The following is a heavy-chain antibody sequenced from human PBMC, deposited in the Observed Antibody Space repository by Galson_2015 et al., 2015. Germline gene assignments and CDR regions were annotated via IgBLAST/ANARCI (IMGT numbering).Heavy chain of an antibody. J-gene: IGHJ1*01. D-gene: IGHD6-13*01. CDR1: GDSISTATYY. Sequence: ETLSLTCTVSGDSISTATYYWAWVRQPPGRGLEWIGTIYFRGTTSYNPSLKSRVTLSVDTSRNHFSLDLASVTAADTAVYYCARQYASNWRIPEYFQRWGQGTLVIVSS. CDR3: ARQYASNWRIPEYFQR. V-gene: IGHV4-39*01. CDR2: IYFRGTT.